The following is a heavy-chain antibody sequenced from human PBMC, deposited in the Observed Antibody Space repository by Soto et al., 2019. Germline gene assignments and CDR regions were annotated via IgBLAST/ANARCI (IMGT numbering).Heavy chain of an antibody. CDR3: ARERGFPNSSGWTEYFQH. V-gene: IGHV1-46*01. D-gene: IGHD6-19*01. CDR2: INPSGGST. J-gene: IGHJ1*01. Sequence: GASVKVFCKASGYTFTSYYMHWVRQAPGQGLEWMGIINPSGGSTSYAQKFQGRVTMTRDTSTSTVYMELSSLRSEDTAVYYCARERGFPNSSGWTEYFQHWGQGTLVTVSS. CDR1: GYTFTSYY.